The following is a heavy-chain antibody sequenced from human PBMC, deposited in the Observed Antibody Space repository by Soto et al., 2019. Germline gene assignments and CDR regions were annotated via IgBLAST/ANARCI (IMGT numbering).Heavy chain of an antibody. D-gene: IGHD2-8*02. CDR1: GFTLSGYE. Sequence: GGSLRLSCVASGFTLSGYEMNWVRQAPGKGLEWVSYISSSGSAIFYADSVRGRFTISRDRSKNTVYLQMNSLTAGDTAVYYCAKATATGGGAFDICGQGTMVTVS. CDR2: ISSSGSAI. CDR3: AKATATGGGAFDI. J-gene: IGHJ3*02. V-gene: IGHV3-48*03.